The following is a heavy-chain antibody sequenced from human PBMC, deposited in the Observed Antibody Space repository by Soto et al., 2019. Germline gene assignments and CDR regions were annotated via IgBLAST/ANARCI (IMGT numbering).Heavy chain of an antibody. CDR1: GYTFTSYG. CDR2: ISAYNGNT. V-gene: IGHV1-18*01. D-gene: IGHD2-2*01. Sequence: ASVKVSCKPSGYTFTSYGISWVRQAPGQGLEWMGWISAYNGNTNYAQKLQGRVTMTTDTSTNTAYMELRSLRSDDTAVYYCARDRYCSSTSCYAQPEYWGQGTLVTVSP. CDR3: ARDRYCSSTSCYAQPEY. J-gene: IGHJ4*02.